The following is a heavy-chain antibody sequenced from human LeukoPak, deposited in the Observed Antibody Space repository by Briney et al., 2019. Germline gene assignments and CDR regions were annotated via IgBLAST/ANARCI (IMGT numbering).Heavy chain of an antibody. CDR1: GFSFEDFA. CDR2: VRTKFFGATT. V-gene: IGHV3-49*04. Sequence: GGSLRLSCRSSGFSFEDFAMGWVRQAPGKGLEWLGFVRTKFFGATTQYAPSVKGRFTMSRDDPNSIAYLQMNGLRTEDTAVFFCIRLGGSGHDRFDAWGQGTLVTVSS. CDR3: IRLGGSGHDRFDA. D-gene: IGHD5-12*01. J-gene: IGHJ4*02.